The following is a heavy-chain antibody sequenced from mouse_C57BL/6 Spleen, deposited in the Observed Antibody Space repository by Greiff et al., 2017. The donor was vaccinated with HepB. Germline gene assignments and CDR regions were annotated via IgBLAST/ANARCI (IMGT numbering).Heavy chain of an antibody. J-gene: IGHJ2*01. Sequence: EVQLQQSGPELVKPGASVKISCKASGYTFTDYYMNWVKQSHGKSLEWIGDINPNNGGTSYNQKFKGKATLTVDKSSSTAYMELRSLTSEDSAVYYCAPITTVVATNFDYWGQGTTLTVSS. CDR2: INPNNGGT. D-gene: IGHD1-1*01. CDR3: APITTVVATNFDY. V-gene: IGHV1-26*01. CDR1: GYTFTDYY.